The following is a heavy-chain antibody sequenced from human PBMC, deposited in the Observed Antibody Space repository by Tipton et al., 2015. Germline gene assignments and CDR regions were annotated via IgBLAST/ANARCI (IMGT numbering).Heavy chain of an antibody. CDR1: GGSVSSGCYY. J-gene: IGHJ4*02. CDR2: ISYTETS. Sequence: TLSLTCTVSGGSVSSGCYYWSWIRQPPGKGLVWIGYISYTETSHYNASLKSRVTISIDTSKTQFSLKMSSVTESDTAVYYCARARGRHGGLFDSWGQGILVTVSS. CDR3: ARARGRHGGLFDS. D-gene: IGHD4-23*01. V-gene: IGHV4-61*01.